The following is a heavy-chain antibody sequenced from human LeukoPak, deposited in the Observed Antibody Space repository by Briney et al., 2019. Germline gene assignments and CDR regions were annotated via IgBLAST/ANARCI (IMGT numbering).Heavy chain of an antibody. V-gene: IGHV3-64*01. D-gene: IGHD3-16*01. J-gene: IGHJ6*03. Sequence: PGGSLRLSCAASGFTFSNAAMHWVRQAPGKGLEYISGISSNGGSTYYAKSVKGRFSISRDNSKNMLFLQMGSLRAEDMAVYYCARHRDYDSFFYYYYMDVWGKGTTVIVSS. CDR1: GFTFSNAA. CDR2: ISSNGGST. CDR3: ARHRDYDSFFYYYYMDV.